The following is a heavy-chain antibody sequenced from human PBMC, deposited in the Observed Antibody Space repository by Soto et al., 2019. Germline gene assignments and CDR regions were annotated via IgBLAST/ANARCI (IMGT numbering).Heavy chain of an antibody. J-gene: IGHJ5*02. CDR3: ARHVRQQLGGKKYNWFDP. D-gene: IGHD6-13*01. Sequence: QLQLQESGPGLVKPSETLSLTCTVSGGSISSSSYYWGWLRQPPGKGLEWIGSIYYRGTTYYNPSRESRVTISVDMSKNQFSLKLNSVTAADTAVYHCARHVRQQLGGKKYNWFDPWGQGTLVTVSS. CDR1: GGSISSSSYY. V-gene: IGHV4-39*01. CDR2: IYYRGTT.